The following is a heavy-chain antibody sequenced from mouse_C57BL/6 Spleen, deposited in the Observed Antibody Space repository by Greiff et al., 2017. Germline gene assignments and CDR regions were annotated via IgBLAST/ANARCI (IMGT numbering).Heavy chain of an antibody. CDR1: GYTFTSYW. D-gene: IGHD1-1*01. CDR2: INPSNGGT. Sequence: ASGYTFTSYWMHWVKQRPGQGLEWIGNINPSNGGTNYNEKFKSKATLTVDKSSSTAYMQLSSLTSEDSAVYYCARLHYYGRALFDYWGQGTTLTVSS. J-gene: IGHJ2*01. CDR3: ARLHYYGRALFDY. V-gene: IGHV1-53*01.